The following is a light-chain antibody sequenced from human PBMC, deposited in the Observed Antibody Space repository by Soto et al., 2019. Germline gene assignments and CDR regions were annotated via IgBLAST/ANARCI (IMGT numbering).Light chain of an antibody. Sequence: QAVVTQEPSLTVSPGETVTLTCGSSTGAVTSGHYPYWFQQKPGQAPRTLIYDTSNKHSWTPARFSGSLLGRKAALTLSGAQPEDDAEYYCLLSYGGDFLNVFGTGTNLTVL. V-gene: IGLV7-46*01. CDR2: DTS. J-gene: IGLJ1*01. CDR3: LLSYGGDFLNV. CDR1: TGAVTSGHY.